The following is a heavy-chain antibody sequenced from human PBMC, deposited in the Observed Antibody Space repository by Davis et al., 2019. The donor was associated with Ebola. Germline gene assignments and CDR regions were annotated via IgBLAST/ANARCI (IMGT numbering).Heavy chain of an antibody. Sequence: SETLSLTCAVSGGSISSLHWWSWVRQRPGKGLEWIGYIYHSGTTYYNPSLKSRLAMSLDTSKNQFSLKLNSVTAADTAVYFCARDDSNGYFFDYWGQGTPVTVSS. V-gene: IGHV4-4*02. J-gene: IGHJ4*02. CDR1: GGSISSLHW. D-gene: IGHD3-22*01. CDR2: IYHSGTT. CDR3: ARDDSNGYFFDY.